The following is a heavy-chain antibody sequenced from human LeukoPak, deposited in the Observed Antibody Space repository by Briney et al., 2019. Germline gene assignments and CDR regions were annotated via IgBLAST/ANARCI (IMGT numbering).Heavy chain of an antibody. V-gene: IGHV3-21*01. CDR1: GFTFSSYS. CDR2: ITRSNYI. J-gene: IGHJ4*02. Sequence: PGGSLRLSCAASGFTFSSYSMNWVRQAPGKGLEWVSSITRSNYIYYADSVKGRFTISRNNAENSLYLQMNSLRAEDTAVYYCARDRGVFWGQGTLVTVSS. D-gene: IGHD3-10*01. CDR3: ARDRGVF.